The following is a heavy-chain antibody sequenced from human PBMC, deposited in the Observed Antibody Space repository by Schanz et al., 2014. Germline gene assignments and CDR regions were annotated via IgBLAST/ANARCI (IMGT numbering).Heavy chain of an antibody. Sequence: VQLVESGGGVVQFGRSLRLSCVASGFTLSSYWMHWVRQVPGKGLEWLSYIATSSSTRHYADSVKGRVTISRDNAKNSVSLQMRRLRVEDTAVYYCASGVHVSSLQKGLQFWGRGTLVIVSS. CDR3: ASGVHVSSLQKGLQF. J-gene: IGHJ1*01. CDR1: GFTLSSYW. D-gene: IGHD3-10*01. V-gene: IGHV3-48*01. CDR2: IATSSSTR.